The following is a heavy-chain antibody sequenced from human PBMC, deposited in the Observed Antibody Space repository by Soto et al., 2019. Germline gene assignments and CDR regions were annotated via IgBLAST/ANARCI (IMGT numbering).Heavy chain of an antibody. CDR2: IVVGSGNT. V-gene: IGHV1-58*02. Sequence: QMQLVQSGPEVKKPRTSVKVSCKASGFTFTSSAMQWVRQARGQRLEWIGWIVVGSGNTNYAQKFQERVTITWYMSISTGYMWLSSLRSEYTAVYSCAAVYGIAAAGGAYFDLWGRGTLVTVSS. D-gene: IGHD6-13*01. J-gene: IGHJ2*01. CDR3: AAVYGIAAAGGAYFDL. CDR1: GFTFTSSA.